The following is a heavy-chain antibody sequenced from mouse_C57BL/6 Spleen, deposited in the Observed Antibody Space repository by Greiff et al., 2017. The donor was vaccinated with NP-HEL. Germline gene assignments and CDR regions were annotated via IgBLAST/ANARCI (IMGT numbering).Heavy chain of an antibody. CDR2: IYPGSGNT. D-gene: IGHD2-5*01. CDR1: GYTFTDYY. V-gene: IGHV1-76*01. Sequence: QVHVKQSGAELVRPGASVKLSCKASGYTFTDYYINWVKQRPGQGLEWIARIYPGSGNTYYNEKFKGKATLTAEKSSSTAYMQLSSLTSEDSAVYFCARSYYSNLFAYWGQGTLVTVSA. J-gene: IGHJ3*01. CDR3: ARSYYSNLFAY.